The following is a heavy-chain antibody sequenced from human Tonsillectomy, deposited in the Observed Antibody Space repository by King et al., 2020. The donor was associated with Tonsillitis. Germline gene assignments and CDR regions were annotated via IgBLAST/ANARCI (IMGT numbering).Heavy chain of an antibody. V-gene: IGHV4-4*07. CDR2: VYTSGST. CDR1: GGSINSHY. CDR3: ARGIVGATTLWYFDL. J-gene: IGHJ2*01. Sequence: QLQESGPGLVKPSETLSLTCTVSGGSINSHYWSWIRQPAGKGLEWIGRVYTSGSTNYNPSLKSRVTMSVDTSKDQFSLKLSSVTAADTAVYYCARGIVGATTLWYFDLWGRGALVTVSS. D-gene: IGHD1-26*01.